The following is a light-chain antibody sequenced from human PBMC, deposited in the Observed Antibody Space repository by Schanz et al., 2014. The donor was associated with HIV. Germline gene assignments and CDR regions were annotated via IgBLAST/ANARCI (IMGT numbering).Light chain of an antibody. Sequence: EIVMTQSPATLSVSPGERATLSCRASQSVNSNLAWYQQKPGQAPRLLLYGVSTRATGIPARFSGSGSGTEFTLTISSLQSEDFAVYYCQQYNKWPPWTFGQGTKVEIK. CDR2: GVS. V-gene: IGKV3-15*01. CDR3: QQYNKWPPWT. J-gene: IGKJ1*01. CDR1: QSVNSN.